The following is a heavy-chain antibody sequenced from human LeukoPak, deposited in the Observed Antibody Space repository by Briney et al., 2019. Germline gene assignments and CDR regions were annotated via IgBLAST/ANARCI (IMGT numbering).Heavy chain of an antibody. CDR3: ARSVEGYCSGGSCYSYYYYMDV. CDR1: GYSISSGYY. V-gene: IGHV4-38-2*02. J-gene: IGHJ6*03. CDR2: IYQSGST. D-gene: IGHD2-15*01. Sequence: SETLSLTCTVSGYSISSGYYWGWIRQPPGKGLEWIGSIYQSGSTYYNPSLKSRVSISVDTSKNQFSLKLSSVTAADTAVYYCARSVEGYCSGGSCYSYYYYMDVWGKGTTVTVSS.